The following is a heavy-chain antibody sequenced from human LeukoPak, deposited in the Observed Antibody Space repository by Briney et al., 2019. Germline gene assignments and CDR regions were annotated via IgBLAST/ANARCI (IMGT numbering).Heavy chain of an antibody. CDR2: INWNGGST. J-gene: IGHJ4*02. Sequence: GGSLRLSCAASGFTFDDYGMSWVRQAAGKGLEWDSGINWNGGSTGYADSVKGRFTISRDNAKNSLYLQMNSLRAEDTALYYCARDPVRGPRYSGSHSGGLDYWGRGTLVTVSS. CDR1: GFTFDDYG. CDR3: ARDPVRGPRYSGSHSGGLDY. V-gene: IGHV3-20*04. D-gene: IGHD1-26*01.